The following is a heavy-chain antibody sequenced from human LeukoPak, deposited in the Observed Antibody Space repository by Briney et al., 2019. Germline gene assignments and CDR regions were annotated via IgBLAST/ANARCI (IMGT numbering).Heavy chain of an antibody. V-gene: IGHV1-69*06. CDR1: GGTFTSYA. J-gene: IGHJ4*02. Sequence: ASVTVSFTASGGTFTSYAISWVRQAPGQGLEWMGGIIPIFCTANYAQKFQGRVTITAHKSTSTAYMELSSLRSEDTAVYYCAIMFPRGYSYGHFDYWGQGTLVTVSS. CDR2: IIPIFCTA. CDR3: AIMFPRGYSYGHFDY. D-gene: IGHD5-18*01.